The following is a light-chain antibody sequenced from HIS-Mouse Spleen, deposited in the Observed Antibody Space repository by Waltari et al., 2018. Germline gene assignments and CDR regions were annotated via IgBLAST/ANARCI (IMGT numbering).Light chain of an antibody. Sequence: EIVLTQSPGTLSLSPGERATLSSRASQSVSSSSSSMVHPDRFSGSGSGTDFTLTISRLEPEDFAVYYCQQYGSSPYTFGQGTKLEIK. CDR1: QSVSSS. CDR2: VHP. CDR3: QQYGSSPYT. J-gene: IGKJ2*01. V-gene: IGKV3-20*01.